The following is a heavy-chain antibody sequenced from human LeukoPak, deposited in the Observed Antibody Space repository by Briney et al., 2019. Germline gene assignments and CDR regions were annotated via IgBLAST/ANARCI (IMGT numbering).Heavy chain of an antibody. CDR3: SRVRGFSGLTRAHSY. J-gene: IGHJ4*02. V-gene: IGHV4-34*01. CDR1: GGSFNGYY. CDR2: IKHTGST. D-gene: IGHD3-22*01. Sequence: SETLSLTCAVYGGSFNGYYWSWIRQPPGKGLEWIGEIKHTGSTNYNPSLKSRVTISVDTSKIQFSLRLSSVTAADTAVYYFSRVRGFSGLTRAHSYWGQGILVTVSS.